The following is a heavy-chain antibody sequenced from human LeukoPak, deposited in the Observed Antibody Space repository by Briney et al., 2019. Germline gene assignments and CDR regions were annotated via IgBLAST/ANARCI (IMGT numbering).Heavy chain of an antibody. J-gene: IGHJ3*02. CDR1: GFTFSSYW. D-gene: IGHD3-22*01. V-gene: IGHV3-74*01. CDR2: INSDGSST. CDR3: ARDSTTYYYDSSGYYVDAFDI. Sequence: GGSLRLSCAASGFTFSSYWMHWVRQAPGKGLVWVSRINSDGSSTSYADSVKGRFTISRDNAKNTLYLQMNSLRAEDTAVYYCARDSTTYYYDSSGYYVDAFDIWGQGTMVTVSS.